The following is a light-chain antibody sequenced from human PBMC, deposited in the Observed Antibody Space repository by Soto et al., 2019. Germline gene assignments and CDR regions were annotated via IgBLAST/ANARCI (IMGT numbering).Light chain of an antibody. Sequence: DIQMTQSQSSLSASVGDRVTITCRASQGISTYLNWYQQKPGKAPKLLIYAASSLQSGVPSRFSGSGSGTDFTLTISSLQPEDFATYYCQQSYSTLITFGQGTRLEIK. V-gene: IGKV1-39*01. CDR1: QGISTY. CDR2: AAS. J-gene: IGKJ5*01. CDR3: QQSYSTLIT.